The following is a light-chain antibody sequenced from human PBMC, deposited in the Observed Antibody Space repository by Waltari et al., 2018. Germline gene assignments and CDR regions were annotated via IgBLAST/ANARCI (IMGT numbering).Light chain of an antibody. CDR3: QKYEALPAT. J-gene: IGKJ1*01. V-gene: IGKV3-20*01. Sequence: EIVLTQSPGTLSLYPGERATLSCRASQSVGRYLAWYQQKPGQAPRLLIYGASTRATGIPDRFSGSGSGTDFSLIISRLEPEDFAVYFCQKYEALPATFGQGTKVEIK. CDR2: GAS. CDR1: QSVGRY.